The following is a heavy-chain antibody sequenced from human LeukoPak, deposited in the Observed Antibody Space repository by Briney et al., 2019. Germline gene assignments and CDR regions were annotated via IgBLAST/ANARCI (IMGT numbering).Heavy chain of an antibody. V-gene: IGHV1-2*02. CDR1: GYTFTGYY. J-gene: IGHJ3*02. CDR3: AGAYRYYYDSSGWGAFDI. D-gene: IGHD3-22*01. CDR2: INPNSGGT. Sequence: ASVKVSCKASGYTFTGYYMHWVRQAPGQGLEWMGWINPNSGGTNYAQKFQGRVTMTRDTSISTAYMELSRLRSDDTAVYYCAGAYRYYYDSSGWGAFDIWGQGTMVTVSS.